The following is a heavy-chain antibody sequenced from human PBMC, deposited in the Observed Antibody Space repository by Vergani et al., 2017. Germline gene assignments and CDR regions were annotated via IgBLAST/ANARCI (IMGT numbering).Heavy chain of an antibody. CDR2: IYTSGST. V-gene: IGHV4-61*02. D-gene: IGHD5-12*01. CDR1: GGSISSGSYY. CDR3: AREAKGSGRGYSGYDSSH. J-gene: IGHJ4*02. Sequence: QVQLQESGPGLVKPSQTLSLTCTVSGGSISSGSYYWSWIRQPAGKGLEWIGRIYTSGSTNYNPSLKSRVTISVDTSKNQFSLKLSSVTAADTAVYYCAREAKGSGRGYSGYDSSHWGQGTLVTVSS.